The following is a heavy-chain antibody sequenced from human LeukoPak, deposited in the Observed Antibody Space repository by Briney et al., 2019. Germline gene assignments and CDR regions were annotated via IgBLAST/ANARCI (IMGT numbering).Heavy chain of an antibody. CDR1: GFTFSSYS. D-gene: IGHD1-26*01. V-gene: IGHV3-7*01. J-gene: IGHJ5*02. CDR3: ARVGGSYWGWFDP. CDR2: IKQDGSEK. Sequence: PGGSLRLSCAAPGFTFSSYSMNWVRQAPGKGLEWVANIKQDGSEKYYVDSVKGRLTISRDNAKNSLYLQMNSLRAEDTAVYYCARVGGSYWGWFDPWGQGTLVTVSS.